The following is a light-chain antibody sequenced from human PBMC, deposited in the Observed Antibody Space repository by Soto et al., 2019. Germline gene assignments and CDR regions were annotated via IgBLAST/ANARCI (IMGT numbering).Light chain of an antibody. CDR1: QSIGTD. CDR2: GAS. CDR3: QQYNYWPPT. Sequence: EIVMTQSPDTLSVSPGERATLSCRASQSIGTDLAWYQQKPGQTPRLLIYGASTRATGFPARFSGSGSGTEFTLTISSLQSEDFGVYYCQQYNYWPPTFGQGTRLEIK. J-gene: IGKJ5*01. V-gene: IGKV3-15*01.